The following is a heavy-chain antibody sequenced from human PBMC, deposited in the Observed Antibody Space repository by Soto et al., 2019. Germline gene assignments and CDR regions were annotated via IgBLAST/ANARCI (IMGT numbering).Heavy chain of an antibody. CDR3: AAYLPGIAAAGGAY. J-gene: IGHJ4*02. CDR2: INPSGGST. Sequence: GISVKVCCEACGYSFTSYDMDGLRQAPGQGLEWMGIINPSGGSTSYAQKFQGRVTMTRDTSTSTVYMELSSLRSEDTAVYYCAAYLPGIAAAGGAYWGQGTLVTVSS. CDR1: GYSFTSYD. V-gene: IGHV1-46*03. D-gene: IGHD6-13*01.